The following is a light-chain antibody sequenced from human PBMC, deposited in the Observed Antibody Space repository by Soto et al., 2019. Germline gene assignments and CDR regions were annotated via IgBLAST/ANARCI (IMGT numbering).Light chain of an antibody. Sequence: IQMPQSPSTLSASVGDRVTITCRASQTISSWLAWYQQKPGKAPRLLIFKASTLESGVPSRFSGGGSGTEFTLTISSLQPDDFATYYCQQYNSYPRTFGQGTKVDI. CDR1: QTISSW. CDR3: QQYNSYPRT. V-gene: IGKV1-5*03. CDR2: KAS. J-gene: IGKJ1*01.